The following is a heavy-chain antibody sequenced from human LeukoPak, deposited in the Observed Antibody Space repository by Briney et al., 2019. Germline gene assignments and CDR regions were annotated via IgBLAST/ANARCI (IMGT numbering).Heavy chain of an antibody. CDR2: MYTSGNT. CDR1: GGSISSGGYY. D-gene: IGHD6-13*01. J-gene: IGHJ4*02. CDR3: AREVVAAAGTVDY. V-gene: IGHV4-61*02. Sequence: PSQTLSLTCTVSGGSISSGGYYWSWIRQPAGKGLEWIGRMYTSGNTNYNPSLKSRATISVDTTKNQFSLELSSVTAADTAVYYCAREVVAAAGTVDYWGQGALVIVSS.